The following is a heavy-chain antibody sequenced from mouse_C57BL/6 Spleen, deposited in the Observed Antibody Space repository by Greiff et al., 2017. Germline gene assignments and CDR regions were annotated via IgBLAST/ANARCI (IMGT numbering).Heavy chain of an antibody. D-gene: IGHD2-5*01. CDR1: GYTFTSYD. J-gene: IGHJ2*01. CDR2: IYPRDGST. CDR3: GTTIVTPGDY. V-gene: IGHV1-85*01. Sequence: VKLMESGPELVKPGASVKLSCKASGYTFTSYDINWVKQRPGQGLEWIGWIYPRDGSTKYTEKFKGKATLTVDTSSSTAYMELHSLTSEDSAVYFCGTTIVTPGDYWGQGTTLTVSS.